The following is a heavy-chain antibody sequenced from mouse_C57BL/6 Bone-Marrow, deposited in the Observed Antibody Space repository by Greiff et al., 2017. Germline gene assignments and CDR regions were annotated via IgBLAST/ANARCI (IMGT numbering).Heavy chain of an antibody. CDR1: GYSITSGYY. Sequence: VQLKQSGPGLVKPSQSLSLTCSVTGYSITSGYYWNWIRQFPGNKLEWMGYISYDGSNNYNPSLKKRISITRDTSKNQFFLKLDSVTTEDTATYYCAGYAAWFADWGQGTLVTVSA. CDR2: ISYDGSN. J-gene: IGHJ3*01. CDR3: AGYAAWFAD. V-gene: IGHV3-6*01. D-gene: IGHD6-5*01.